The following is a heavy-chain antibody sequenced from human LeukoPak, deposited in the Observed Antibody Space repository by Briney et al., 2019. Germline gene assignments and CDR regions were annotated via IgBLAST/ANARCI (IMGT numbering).Heavy chain of an antibody. CDR1: GFTFSQSN. Sequence: GGSLRLSCEVSGFTFSQSNMNWVRQAPGRGLEWVSSITSSSSHINNANSVQGRFTISRDNAKNSLFLQMDSLRAEDTAVYYCARGLGRSFDVWGQGTVVTVSS. CDR3: ARGLGRSFDV. D-gene: IGHD1-26*01. J-gene: IGHJ3*01. V-gene: IGHV3-21*01. CDR2: ITSSSSHI.